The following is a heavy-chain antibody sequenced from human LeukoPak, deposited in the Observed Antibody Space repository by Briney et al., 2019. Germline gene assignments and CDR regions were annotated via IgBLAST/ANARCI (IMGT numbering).Heavy chain of an antibody. V-gene: IGHV4-38-2*02. CDR3: ARDWKQIKPYDSSGRGPYYYYMDV. CDR2: IYYSGST. CDR1: GYSITNGYY. Sequence: PSETLSLTCTVSGYSITNGYYWGWIRQPPGKGLEWIGYIYYSGSTSYNPSLKSRVTISVDPSNNQFSLKLSSVTAADTAVYYCARDWKQIKPYDSSGRGPYYYYMDVWGKGTTVTVSS. J-gene: IGHJ6*03. D-gene: IGHD3-22*01.